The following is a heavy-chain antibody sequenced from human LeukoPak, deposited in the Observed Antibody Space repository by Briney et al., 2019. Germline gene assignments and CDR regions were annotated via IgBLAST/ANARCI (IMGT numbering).Heavy chain of an antibody. Sequence: GGSLRLPCTASGFTFSTYWMSWVRQAPGKGLECVASIKQDGSEKEYVDSVKGRFTISRDNAKNSLYLQMISLRAEDTAVYYCARWRGAQSEFEYWGQGTLVTVSS. CDR2: IKQDGSEK. D-gene: IGHD3-3*01. J-gene: IGHJ4*02. CDR3: ARWRGAQSEFEY. V-gene: IGHV3-7*01. CDR1: GFTFSTYW.